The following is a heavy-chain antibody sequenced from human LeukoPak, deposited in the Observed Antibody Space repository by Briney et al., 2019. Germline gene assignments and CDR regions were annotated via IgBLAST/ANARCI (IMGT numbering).Heavy chain of an antibody. Sequence: GGSLRLSCAASGFTFSSYSMNWVRQAPGKGLEWVSSISSSSSCIYYADSVKGRFTISRDNAKNSLYLQMNSLRAEDTAVYYCARGRNWPRDAFDIWGQGTMVTVSS. CDR1: GFTFSSYS. CDR3: ARGRNWPRDAFDI. V-gene: IGHV3-21*01. D-gene: IGHD5-24*01. J-gene: IGHJ3*02. CDR2: ISSSSSCI.